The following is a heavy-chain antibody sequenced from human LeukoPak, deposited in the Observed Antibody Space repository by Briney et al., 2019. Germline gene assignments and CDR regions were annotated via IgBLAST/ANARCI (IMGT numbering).Heavy chain of an antibody. Sequence: GGSLRLSCAASGFTFSTYSMNWVRQAPGKGLEWVSSISSSSNFIYYADSVRGRFTISRDNAKNSLYLQMNSLRVEDTAVYYCARAGKGTLDYWGQGILVTVSS. J-gene: IGHJ4*02. CDR1: GFTFSTYS. D-gene: IGHD3-10*01. V-gene: IGHV3-21*01. CDR3: ARAGKGTLDY. CDR2: ISSSSNFI.